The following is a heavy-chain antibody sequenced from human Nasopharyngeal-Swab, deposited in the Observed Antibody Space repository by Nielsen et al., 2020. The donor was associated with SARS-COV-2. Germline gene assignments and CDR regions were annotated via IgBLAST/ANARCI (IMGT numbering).Heavy chain of an antibody. Sequence: GESLKISCTGSGFTFSDSYMSWIRQAPGKGLEWVAYISSSGRHIYYADSVKGRFTISRANAKNSLFLHMDSLRVEDTALYYCAGGNQWLSFDLWGQGTLVTVSS. D-gene: IGHD6-19*01. V-gene: IGHV3-11*04. J-gene: IGHJ4*02. CDR2: ISSSGRHI. CDR1: GFTFSDSY. CDR3: AGGNQWLSFDL.